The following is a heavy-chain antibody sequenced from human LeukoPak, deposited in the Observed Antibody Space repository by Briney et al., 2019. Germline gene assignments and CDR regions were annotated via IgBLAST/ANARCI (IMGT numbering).Heavy chain of an antibody. V-gene: IGHV1-18*01. CDR3: ARDGPGGFGELSYYYYGMDV. CDR2: ISAYNGNT. J-gene: IGHJ6*02. Sequence: ASVKVSCKASGYTFTSYGISWVRQAPGQGLEWMGWISAYNGNTNYAQKLQGRVTMTTDTSTSTAYMELRSLRSDDTAVYYCARDGPGGFGELSYYYYGMDVWGQGTTVTVSS. D-gene: IGHD3-10*01. CDR1: GYTFTSYG.